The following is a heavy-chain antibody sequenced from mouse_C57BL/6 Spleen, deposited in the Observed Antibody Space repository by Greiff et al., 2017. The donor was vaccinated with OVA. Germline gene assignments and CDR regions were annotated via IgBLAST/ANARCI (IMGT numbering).Heavy chain of an antibody. CDR2: IDPSDSGT. CDR1: GYTFTSYW. J-gene: IGHJ3*01. D-gene: IGHD1-1*01. CDR3: ARNYGSSYGFAY. V-gene: IGHV1-52*01. Sequence: VQLQQPGAELVRPGSSVKLSCKASGYTFTSYWMHWVKQRPIQGLEWIGNIDPSDSGTHYNQKFKDKATLTADKSSSTAYMQLSSLTSEDSAVYYCARNYGSSYGFAYWGQGTLVTVSA.